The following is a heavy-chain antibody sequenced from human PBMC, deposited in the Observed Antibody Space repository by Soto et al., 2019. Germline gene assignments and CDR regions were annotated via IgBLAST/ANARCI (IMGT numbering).Heavy chain of an antibody. V-gene: IGHV1-3*01. CDR2: INAGNGNT. J-gene: IGHJ4*02. CDR3: ARAYRSGYYYER. CDR1: GYTFTSYA. Sequence: QVQLVQSGAEVKKPGASVKVSCKASGYTFTSYAMPWVRQAPGQRLEWMGWINAGNGNTKYSQKFQGRVTMTRDTSASTAYMELSSLRTEDTAVYYCARAYRSGYYYERWGQGTLVTVSS. D-gene: IGHD3-22*01.